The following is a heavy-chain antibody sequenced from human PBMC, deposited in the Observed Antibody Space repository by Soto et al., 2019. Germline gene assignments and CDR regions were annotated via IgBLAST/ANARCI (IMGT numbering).Heavy chain of an antibody. CDR3: ATRGGPYCSGGSCYYMDV. CDR2: INPNSGGT. D-gene: IGHD2-15*01. CDR1: GYTFTGYY. J-gene: IGHJ6*03. V-gene: IGHV1-2*02. Sequence: ASVKVSCKASGYTFTGYYMHWVRQAPGQGLEWMGRINPNSGGTNYAQKFQGRVTITADKSTSTAYMELSSLRSEDTAVYYCATRGGPYCSGGSCYYMDVWGKGTTVTVSS.